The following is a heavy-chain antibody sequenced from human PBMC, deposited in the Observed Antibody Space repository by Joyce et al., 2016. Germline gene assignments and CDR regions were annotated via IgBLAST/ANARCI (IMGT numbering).Heavy chain of an antibody. Sequence: QVQLEQSGAEVKKPGSSVKVSCKASGGSFRAYKLHWVRLIPGQGLEWRGRISPVVGIATYAQKFQDRVTITAEKPTTTVYMELTNLRSDDTAVYFCARVRNDNNSPFDSWGQGTLVTVSS. V-gene: IGHV1-69*02. CDR3: ARVRNDNNSPFDS. D-gene: IGHD3-22*01. CDR2: ISPVVGIA. J-gene: IGHJ5*01. CDR1: GGSFRAYK.